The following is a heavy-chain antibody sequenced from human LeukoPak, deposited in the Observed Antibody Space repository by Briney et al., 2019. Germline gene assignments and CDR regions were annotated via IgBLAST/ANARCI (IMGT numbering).Heavy chain of an antibody. J-gene: IGHJ3*02. CDR3: ARDFTLYYYGSGSSDAFDI. CDR1: GFTVGTNY. V-gene: IGHV3-53*05. Sequence: GGSLRLSCAASGFTVGTNYMSWVRQAPGRGLEWVSLIYSGSSTYYANSVKGRFTISRDNSKNTLYLQMNSLRAEDTAVYYCARDFTLYYYGSGSSDAFDIWGQGTMVTVSS. CDR2: IYSGSST. D-gene: IGHD3-10*01.